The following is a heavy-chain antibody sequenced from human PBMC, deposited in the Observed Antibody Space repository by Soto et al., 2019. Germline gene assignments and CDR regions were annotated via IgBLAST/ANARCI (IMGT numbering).Heavy chain of an antibody. CDR3: ARDRNGAARPDYYYGMDV. J-gene: IGHJ6*02. V-gene: IGHV4-31*03. Sequence: QVQLQESGPGLVKPSQTLSLTCTVSGGSISSGGYYWSWIRQHPGKGLEWIGYIYYSGSTYYNPSLKSRVTISVDTSKNQFALKLSSVTAADTAVYYCARDRNGAARPDYYYGMDVWGQGTTVTVSS. D-gene: IGHD6-6*01. CDR2: IYYSGST. CDR1: GGSISSGGYY.